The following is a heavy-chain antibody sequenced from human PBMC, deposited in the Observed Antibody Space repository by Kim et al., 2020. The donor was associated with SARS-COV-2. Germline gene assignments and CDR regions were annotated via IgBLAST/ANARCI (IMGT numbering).Heavy chain of an antibody. CDR2: IYTDGTIT. CDR3: ARDKEGYGAVEF. D-gene: IGHD6-13*01. CDR1: GFTFSSHC. Sequence: GGSLRLSCAASGFTFSSHCMHWVRQAPGKGLEWVACIYTDGTITCYAASVKGRFIISSDNAKNTLYLQMNRLRAEDTAVYYCARDKEGYGAVEFWGQGT. V-gene: IGHV3-74*01. J-gene: IGHJ6*02.